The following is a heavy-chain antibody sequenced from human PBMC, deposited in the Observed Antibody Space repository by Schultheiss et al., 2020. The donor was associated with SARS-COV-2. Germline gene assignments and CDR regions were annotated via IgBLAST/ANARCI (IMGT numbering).Heavy chain of an antibody. Sequence: TLSLTCTVSGGSISSYYWSWIRQPPGKGLEWIGYIYYSGSTNYNPSLKSRVTISVDTSKNQFSLKLSSVTAADTAVYYCARDRVGYYYDSSGYYSGYYYGMDVWGQGTTVTVSS. J-gene: IGHJ6*02. CDR3: ARDRVGYYYDSSGYYSGYYYGMDV. CDR2: IYYSGST. CDR1: GGSISSYY. D-gene: IGHD3-22*01. V-gene: IGHV4-59*01.